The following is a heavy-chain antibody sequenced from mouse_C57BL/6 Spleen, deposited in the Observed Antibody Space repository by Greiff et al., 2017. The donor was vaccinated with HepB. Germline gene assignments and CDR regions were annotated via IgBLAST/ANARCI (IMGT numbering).Heavy chain of an antibody. CDR3: ARGDDGYYVRGFAY. D-gene: IGHD2-3*01. CDR2: IFPGDGDT. V-gene: IGHV1-80*01. Sequence: VQLQQSGAELVKPGASVKISCKASGYAFSSYWMNWVKQRPGKGLEWIGQIFPGDGDTNYNGKFKGKATLTADKSSSTAYMQLSSLTSEDSAVYFCARGDDGYYVRGFAYWGQGTLVTVSA. CDR1: GYAFSSYW. J-gene: IGHJ3*01.